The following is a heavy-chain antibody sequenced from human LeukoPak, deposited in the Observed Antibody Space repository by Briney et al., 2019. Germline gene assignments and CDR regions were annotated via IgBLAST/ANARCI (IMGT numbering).Heavy chain of an antibody. CDR2: ISWDGGRT. D-gene: IGHD3-10*01. V-gene: IGHV3-43D*03. Sequence: GGSLRLSCAASGFTFHDYAMHWVRQAPGKGLEWVSLISWDGGRTYYADSVKGRFTISRDNSKNSLYLQMNSLRAEDTALYYCAKDMAAYYYASGNIDYWGQGTLVTVSS. CDR1: GFTFHDYA. CDR3: AKDMAAYYYASGNIDY. J-gene: IGHJ4*02.